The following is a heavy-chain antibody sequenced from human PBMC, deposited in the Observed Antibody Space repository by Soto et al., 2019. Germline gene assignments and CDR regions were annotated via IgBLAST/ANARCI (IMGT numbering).Heavy chain of an antibody. J-gene: IGHJ5*02. CDR1: GGSISSYY. CDR3: ARDRASWSGYPRGVWFDP. CDR2: IYYSGST. V-gene: IGHV4-59*01. D-gene: IGHD3-3*01. Sequence: SETLSLTCTVSGGSISSYYWSWIRQPPGKGLEWIGYIYYSGSTNYNPSLKSRVTISVDTSKNQFSLKLSSVTAADTAVYYCARDRASWSGYPRGVWFDPWGQGTLVTVSS.